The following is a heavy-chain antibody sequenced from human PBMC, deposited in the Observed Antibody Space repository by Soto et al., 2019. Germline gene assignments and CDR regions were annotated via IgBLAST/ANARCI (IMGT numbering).Heavy chain of an antibody. J-gene: IGHJ2*01. V-gene: IGHV1-18*01. CDR3: ARCYCSVGSCYACWHFNL. D-gene: IGHD2-2*01. Sequence: QGQLVQSGDEVREPGASVRVSCQASGYDFDNYGLSWVRQVPGQGLEWVGWIGPYTGGRDYAPKLQNRVTVTADRSTNTAYMEMRSLTSDDSAVYYCARCYCSVGSCYACWHFNLWGRGSLVTVSS. CDR1: GYDFDNYG. CDR2: IGPYTGGR.